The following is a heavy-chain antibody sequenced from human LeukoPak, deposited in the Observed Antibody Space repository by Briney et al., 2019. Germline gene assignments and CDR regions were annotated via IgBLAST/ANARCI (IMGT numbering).Heavy chain of an antibody. V-gene: IGHV3-53*01. CDR2: IYSGGST. D-gene: IGHD3-10*01. CDR3: ARDGPRSSGSYPI. CDR1: GFTVSSNY. Sequence: GGSLRLSCAASGFTVSSNYMSWVRQAPGKGLEWVSIIYSGGSTSYADSVKGRFTISRDNFKNTLYLQMNSLRAEDTAVYYCARDGPRSSGSYPIWGQGTMVTVSS. J-gene: IGHJ3*02.